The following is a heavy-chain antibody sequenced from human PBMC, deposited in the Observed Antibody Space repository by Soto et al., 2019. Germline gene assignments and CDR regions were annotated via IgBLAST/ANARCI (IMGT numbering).Heavy chain of an antibody. CDR1: GGSMVSADYY. J-gene: IGHJ6*02. CDR2: TYYSGST. CDR3: ARDKYSEYGWTRLDL. V-gene: IGHV4-30-4*01. Sequence: QVQLQESGPGRLKPSETLSLPCTVSGGSMVSADYYWSWVRQHPGKGLEWIGYTYYSGSTSYNPSLKSRVTISVDPSKHQFSLNLHSVTIADSAVYYCARDKYSEYGWTRLDLWGQGTTVTVSS. D-gene: IGHD3-9*01.